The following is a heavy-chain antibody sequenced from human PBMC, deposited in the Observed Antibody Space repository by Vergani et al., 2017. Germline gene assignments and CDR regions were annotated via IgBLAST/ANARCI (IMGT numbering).Heavy chain of an antibody. CDR2: IIPILGIA. D-gene: IGHD5-18*01. V-gene: IGHV1-69*08. CDR1: GGTFSSYT. J-gene: IGHJ6*02. CDR3: AREGDVDTAMVTGYYYGMDV. Sequence: QVQLVQSGAEVKKPGSSVKVSCKASGGTFSSYTISWLRQAPGQGLEWMGRIIPILGIANYAQKFQGRVTITADKSTSTAYMELSSLRSEDTAVYYCAREGDVDTAMVTGYYYGMDVWGQGTTVTVSS.